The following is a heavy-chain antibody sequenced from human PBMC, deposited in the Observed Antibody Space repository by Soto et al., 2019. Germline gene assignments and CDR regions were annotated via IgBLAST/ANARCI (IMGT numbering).Heavy chain of an antibody. CDR1: GFTIDDYA. D-gene: IGHD2-2*01. V-gene: IGHV3-9*01. CDR2: VSWNSGFT. Sequence: EVQLVESGGGLVQPGRSLRLSCAASGFTIDDYAMHWVRQPPGKGLEWVSGVSWNSGFTGYADSVKGRFTISRDNAKNSLYLQTTSLRAADTALYYCVEGGSAPVAMLDAFDIWGQGTMVTVSS. CDR3: VEGGSAPVAMLDAFDI. J-gene: IGHJ3*02.